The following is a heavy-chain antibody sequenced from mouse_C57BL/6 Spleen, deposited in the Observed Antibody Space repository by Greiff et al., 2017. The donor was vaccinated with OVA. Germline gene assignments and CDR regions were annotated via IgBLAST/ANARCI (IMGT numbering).Heavy chain of an antibody. CDR1: GYTFTSYW. Sequence: VQLQQSGAELVKPGASVKMSCKASGYTFTSYWITWVKQRPGQGLEWIGDIYPGRGSTNYNEKFKSKATLTVDTSSSTAYMQLSSLTSEDSAVYYCAKEGLPPWFAYWGQGTLVTVSA. V-gene: IGHV1-55*01. D-gene: IGHD2-10*01. CDR3: AKEGLPPWFAY. J-gene: IGHJ3*01. CDR2: IYPGRGST.